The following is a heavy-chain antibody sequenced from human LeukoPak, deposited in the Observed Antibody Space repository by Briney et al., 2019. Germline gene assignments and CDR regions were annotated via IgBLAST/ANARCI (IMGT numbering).Heavy chain of an antibody. J-gene: IGHJ4*02. CDR2: TYYRSKWYY. V-gene: IGHV6-1*01. Sequence: SQTLSVTCAISGDSVSSKNGAWNWIRQSPSRGLEWLGRTYYRSKWYYDYAESVQGRMTISPDTSKNQFSLQLYSVTPEDTAVYYCARDLGTSGWYTFDYWGQGTLVTVSS. CDR1: GDSVSSKNGA. D-gene: IGHD6-19*01. CDR3: ARDLGTSGWYTFDY.